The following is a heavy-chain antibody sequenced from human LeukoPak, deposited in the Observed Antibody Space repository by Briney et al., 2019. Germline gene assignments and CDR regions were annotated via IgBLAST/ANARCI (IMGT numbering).Heavy chain of an antibody. V-gene: IGHV3-33*01. D-gene: IGHD3-16*01. CDR2: IWYDGSNK. J-gene: IGHJ5*02. CDR3: ARDARGFGSYNWFDP. CDR1: GITFSSFG. Sequence: GSSLRLSCAASGITFSSFGMHWVRQTPGKGLEWVAVIWYDGSNKYYADSVKGRFTISRDNSKNTLYLQMNSLRAEDTAVYYCARDARGFGSYNWFDPWGQGTLVTVSS.